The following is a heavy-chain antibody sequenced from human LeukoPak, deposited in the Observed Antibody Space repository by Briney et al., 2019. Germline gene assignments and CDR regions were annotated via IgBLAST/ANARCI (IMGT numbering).Heavy chain of an antibody. D-gene: IGHD5-12*01. CDR1: GFTFSNYW. J-gene: IGHJ4*02. Sequence: GGSLRLSCAPSGFTFSNYWMTWVRQAPGKGLEWVANINQDGSKEYYMDSVKARFTISRDNAKNSLSLQMNSLRAEDTAVYYCVRDGGVSGYDLLDYWGQGTLVTVSS. CDR3: VRDGGVSGYDLLDY. V-gene: IGHV3-7*01. CDR2: INQDGSKE.